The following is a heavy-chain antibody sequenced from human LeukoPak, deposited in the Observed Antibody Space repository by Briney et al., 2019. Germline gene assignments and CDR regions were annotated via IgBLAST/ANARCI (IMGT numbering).Heavy chain of an antibody. CDR3: ARGSQEWELLHEFDY. CDR2: MNPNSGNT. Sequence: ASVKVSCKASGYTFTSYDINWVRQATGQGLEWMGWMNPNSGNTGYAQKFQGRVTMTRDTSTSTVYMELSSLRSEDTAVYYCARGSQEWELLHEFDYWGQGTLVTVSS. J-gene: IGHJ4*02. D-gene: IGHD1-26*01. CDR1: GYTFTSYD. V-gene: IGHV1-8*01.